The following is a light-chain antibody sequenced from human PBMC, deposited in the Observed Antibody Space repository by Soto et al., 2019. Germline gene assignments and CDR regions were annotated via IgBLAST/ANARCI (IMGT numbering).Light chain of an antibody. Sequence: DIQMTQSPSTLSASVGDRVTINCRARQNINRWLAWYQQRPGKAPNLLIHKASTLEVGVPSRFSGSASGTEFTLIISSLQPDDFAVYFCLQYNVYPLSFGGGTKVDIK. CDR2: KAS. V-gene: IGKV1-5*03. J-gene: IGKJ4*01. CDR3: LQYNVYPLS. CDR1: QNINRW.